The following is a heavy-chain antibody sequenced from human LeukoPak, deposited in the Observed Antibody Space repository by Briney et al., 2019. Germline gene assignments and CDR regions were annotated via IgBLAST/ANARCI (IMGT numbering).Heavy chain of an antibody. CDR1: GYSISSGYY. CDR3: ARLRGAGSWYFDL. Sequence: SXTLSXTCTVSGYSISSGYYWGWIRQPPGKGLEWIGSIYHSGSTYYNPSLKSRVTISVDTSKNQFSLKLTSVTAADTAVYYCARLRGAGSWYFDLWGRGTLVTVSS. D-gene: IGHD3-10*01. J-gene: IGHJ2*01. CDR2: IYHSGST. V-gene: IGHV4-38-2*02.